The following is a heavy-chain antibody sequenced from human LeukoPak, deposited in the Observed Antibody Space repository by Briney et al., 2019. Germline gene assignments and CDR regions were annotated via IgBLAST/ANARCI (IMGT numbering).Heavy chain of an antibody. CDR2: ISSGGTT. CDR3: ARDRSYGDFDWGY. CDR1: GFTVSSNF. D-gene: IGHD4-17*01. V-gene: IGHV3-53*04. Sequence: PGGSLRLSCAASGFTVSSNFMTWVRQAPGKGLEWVSVISSGGTTYYADSVKGRFTISRHISKNTVYLQMNSLRAEDTAVYYCARDRSYGDFDWGYWGQGTLVTVSS. J-gene: IGHJ4*02.